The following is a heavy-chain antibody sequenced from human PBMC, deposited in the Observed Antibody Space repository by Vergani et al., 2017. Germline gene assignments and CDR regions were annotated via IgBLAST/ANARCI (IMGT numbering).Heavy chain of an antibody. Sequence: QVQLQESGPGLVKPSETLSLTCTVSGGSVSSGSYYWSWIRQPAGKGLEWIGYIYYSGNTNYNPSLKSRVTISVDTSKNQFSLKLSSVTAADTAVYYCARVPYSSSWYRWXFDLWGRGTLVTVSS. CDR3: ARVPYSSSWYRWXFDL. CDR1: GGSVSSGSYY. D-gene: IGHD6-13*01. V-gene: IGHV4-61*10. J-gene: IGHJ2*01. CDR2: IYYSGNT.